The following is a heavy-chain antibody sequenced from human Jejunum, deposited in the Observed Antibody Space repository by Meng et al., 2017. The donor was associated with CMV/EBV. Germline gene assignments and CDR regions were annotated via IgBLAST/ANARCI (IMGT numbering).Heavy chain of an antibody. J-gene: IGHJ6*02. Sequence: GVSIRRYYWTWIRQPPGKGLEWIGYIYYSGSTYYNPSLKSPVSISGDTSKNQVTLKVNSVTAADTAVYYCAKFSASGAYYLGMDVWGQGTTVTVSS. CDR1: GVSIRRYY. CDR2: IYYSGST. V-gene: IGHV4-59*01. D-gene: IGHD1-26*01. CDR3: AKFSASGAYYLGMDV.